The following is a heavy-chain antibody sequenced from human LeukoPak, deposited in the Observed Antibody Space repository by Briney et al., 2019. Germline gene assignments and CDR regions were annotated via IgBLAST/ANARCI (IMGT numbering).Heavy chain of an antibody. Sequence: SETLSLTCAVYGGSFSGYYWSWIRQPPGKGLEWIGEINHSGSTNYNPSLKSRVTISVDTSKNQFSLKLSSVTAADTAVYYCARGWVTPPNYFDYWAREPWSPSPQ. CDR2: INHSGST. CDR1: GGSFSGYY. J-gene: IGHJ4*02. CDR3: ARGWVTPPNYFDY. V-gene: IGHV4-34*01. D-gene: IGHD2-21*02.